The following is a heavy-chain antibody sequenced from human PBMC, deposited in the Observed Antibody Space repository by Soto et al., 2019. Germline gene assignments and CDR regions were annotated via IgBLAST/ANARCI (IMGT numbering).Heavy chain of an antibody. D-gene: IGHD3-16*01. CDR1: GDSIRSTHYF. Sequence: ESLSLTCEVSGDSIRSTHYFWGWIRQPPGKGLEWIGNFYSSGVTHYNPSLKSRVTISVDTSKNHFSLNLTSVTAADTALYYCEISLQYDYTGSYSDYWGQGTLVTVSS. CDR3: EISLQYDYTGSYSDY. J-gene: IGHJ4*02. V-gene: IGHV4-39*02. CDR2: FYSSGVT.